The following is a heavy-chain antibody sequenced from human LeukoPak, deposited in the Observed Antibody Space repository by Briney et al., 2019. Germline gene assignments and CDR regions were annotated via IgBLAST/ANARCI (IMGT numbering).Heavy chain of an antibody. CDR1: GFTFSSYW. J-gene: IGHJ6*03. D-gene: IGHD3-3*01. Sequence: GGSLRLSCAASGFTFSSYWMSWVRQAPGKGLEWVANIKQDGSEKYYVDSVKGRFTISRDNAKNSLYLQMNSLRAGDTAVYYCARDNYDFWSGYLYMDVWGKGTTVTVSS. CDR2: IKQDGSEK. V-gene: IGHV3-7*01. CDR3: ARDNYDFWSGYLYMDV.